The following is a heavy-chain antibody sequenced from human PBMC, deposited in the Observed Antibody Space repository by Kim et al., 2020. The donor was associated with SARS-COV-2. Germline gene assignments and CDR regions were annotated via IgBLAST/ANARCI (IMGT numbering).Heavy chain of an antibody. J-gene: IGHJ3*01. V-gene: IGHV3-33*06. D-gene: IGHD3-3*01. Sequence: GRNKYYPKSVKGRFTISRDNSNNTLYLQMNGLRVEDTAVYYCAKDWRAFDTWGQGTMVTVS. CDR3: AKDWRAFDT. CDR2: GRNK.